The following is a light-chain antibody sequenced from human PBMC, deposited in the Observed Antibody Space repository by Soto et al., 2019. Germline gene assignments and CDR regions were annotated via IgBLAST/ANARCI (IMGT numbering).Light chain of an antibody. CDR1: QGLAYSDGNTY. Sequence: DVVLTQSPLSLPVTLGQQASISCRSSQGLAYSDGNTYLSWFQQMPGQSPRRLMYKVSDRDSGVPDRVSGSGSGTDFTLKISSVEAEDVGVYYCMQATHLPRTFGQGTKLAI. CDR2: KVS. CDR3: MQATHLPRT. J-gene: IGKJ2*01. V-gene: IGKV2-30*01.